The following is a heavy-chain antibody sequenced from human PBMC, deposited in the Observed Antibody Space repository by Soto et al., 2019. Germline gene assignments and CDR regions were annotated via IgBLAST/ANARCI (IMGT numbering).Heavy chain of an antibody. J-gene: IGHJ6*02. CDR3: ARANGSGSQRGYYYYGMDV. Sequence: SETLSLTCAVSGGSISIGGYSWSCIRQPPGKGLEWIGYIYHSGSTYYNPSLKSRVTISVDRSKNQFSLKLSSVTAADTAVCYCARANGSGSQRGYYYYGMDVWGQGTTVTVSS. CDR1: GGSISIGGYS. CDR2: IYHSGST. V-gene: IGHV4-30-2*01. D-gene: IGHD3-10*01.